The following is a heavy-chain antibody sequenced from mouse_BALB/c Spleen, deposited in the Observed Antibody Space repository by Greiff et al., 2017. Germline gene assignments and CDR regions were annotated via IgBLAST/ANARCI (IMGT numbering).Heavy chain of an antibody. CDR1: GFTFSSYA. CDR3: ARGRDYGNYEAFDY. CDR2: ISSGGST. Sequence: EVKLEESGGGLVKPGGSLKLSCAASGFTFSSYAMSWVRQTPEKRLEWVASISSGGSTYYPDSVKGRFTISRDNARNILYLQMSSLRSEDTAMYYCARGRDYGNYEAFDYWGQGTTLTVSS. J-gene: IGHJ2*01. D-gene: IGHD2-1*01. V-gene: IGHV5-6-5*01.